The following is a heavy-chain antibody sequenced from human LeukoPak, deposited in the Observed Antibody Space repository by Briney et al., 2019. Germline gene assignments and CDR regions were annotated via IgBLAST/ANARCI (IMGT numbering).Heavy chain of an antibody. D-gene: IGHD2-2*01. CDR3: AVNIVVVPAASFDY. CDR1: GYSISSGYY. CDR2: IYHSGST. V-gene: IGHV4-38-2*01. Sequence: SETLSLTCAVSGYSISSGYYWGWIRQPPGKGLEWIGSIYHSGSTYYNPSLKSRVTISVDTSKNQFSLKLSSVTAADTAVDYCAVNIVVVPAASFDYWGQGTLVTVSS. J-gene: IGHJ4*02.